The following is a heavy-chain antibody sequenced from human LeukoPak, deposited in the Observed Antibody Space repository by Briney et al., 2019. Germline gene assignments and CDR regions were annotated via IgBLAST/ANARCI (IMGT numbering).Heavy chain of an antibody. V-gene: IGHV4-59*01. D-gene: IGHD4-17*01. CDR2: IYHSGST. CDR1: GGSISSYY. J-gene: IGHJ3*02. CDR3: ARAAPATVTRFGKDAFDI. Sequence: SETLSLTCTVSGGSISSYYWSWIRQPPGKGLEWIGYIYHSGSTNYNPSLKSRVTISVDTSKNQFSLKLSSVTAADTAVYYCARAAPATVTRFGKDAFDIGGQGTMVTVSS.